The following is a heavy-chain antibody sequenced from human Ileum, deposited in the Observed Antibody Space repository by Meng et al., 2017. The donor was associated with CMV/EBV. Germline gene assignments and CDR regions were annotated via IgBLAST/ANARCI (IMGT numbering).Heavy chain of an antibody. CDR1: GYTFTGHY. CDR2: INPNSGGA. J-gene: IGHJ4*02. CDR3: ARDRVINILKFLEYDY. D-gene: IGHD3-3*01. V-gene: IGHV1-2*02. Sequence: GYTFTGHYLHWVRQAPGQGLEWMGWINPNSGGANYAQKFQGRVTMTRDTSITTAYMELDRLTFDDTAVYYCARDRVINILKFLEYDYWGQGTLVTVSS.